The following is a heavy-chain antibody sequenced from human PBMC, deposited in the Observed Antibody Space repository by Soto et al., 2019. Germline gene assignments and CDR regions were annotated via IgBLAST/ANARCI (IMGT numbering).Heavy chain of an antibody. CDR1: GFTFSSHS. CDR2: ITTSSDSI. D-gene: IGHD5-18*01. V-gene: IGHV3-21*01. J-gene: IGHJ4*02. CDR3: ARSTRGFSYGKIDS. Sequence: PGGSLRLSCVVSGFTFSSHSMNWVRQAPGKGPEWVSSITTSSDSIYYTDSVKGRFTLSRDDAKNSLFLQMNSLRAEDTAVYYCARSTRGFSYGKIDSWGQGTLVTVSS.